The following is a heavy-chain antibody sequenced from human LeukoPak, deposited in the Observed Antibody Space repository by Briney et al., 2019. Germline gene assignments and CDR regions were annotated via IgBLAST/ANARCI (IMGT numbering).Heavy chain of an antibody. D-gene: IGHD2-15*01. J-gene: IGHJ4*02. CDR2: ISCIGGST. CDR1: GFTFSSYS. Sequence: GGSLRLACAAAGFTFSSYSMSWVRQPPGKGLEWVSAISCIGGSTYYADSVKGRFTISRDNSKNTLYLQMNSLRAEDTAVYYCAKVVVARPYDYWGQGTLVTVSS. CDR3: AKVVVARPYDY. V-gene: IGHV3-23*01.